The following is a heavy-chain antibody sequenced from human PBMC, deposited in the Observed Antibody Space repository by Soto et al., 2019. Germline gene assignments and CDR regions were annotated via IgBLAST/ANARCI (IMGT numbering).Heavy chain of an antibody. CDR3: ARGDIAAAGNYYYYGMDV. D-gene: IGHD6-13*01. CDR1: GFTFSSYA. V-gene: IGHV3-30-3*01. Sequence: GGSLRLSCAASGFTFSSYAMHWVRQAPGKGLEWVAVISYDGSNKYYADSVKGRFTISRENSKNTLYLQMNSLRAEDTAVNYCARGDIAAAGNYYYYGMDVLGQGTTVTVSS. J-gene: IGHJ6*02. CDR2: ISYDGSNK.